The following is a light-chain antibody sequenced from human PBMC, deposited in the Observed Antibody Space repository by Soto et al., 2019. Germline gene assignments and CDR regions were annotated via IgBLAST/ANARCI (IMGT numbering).Light chain of an antibody. Sequence: QSALTQPPSASGSPGQSVAISCTGTSSDVGGYNYVSWYQQHPGKAPKLMIYEVNKRPSGVPDRFSGSKSGNTASLTVSGLQAEDEDDYYCSSYAGSSNVFGTATKVTV. CDR1: SSDVGGYNY. CDR2: EVN. V-gene: IGLV2-8*01. CDR3: SSYAGSSNV. J-gene: IGLJ1*01.